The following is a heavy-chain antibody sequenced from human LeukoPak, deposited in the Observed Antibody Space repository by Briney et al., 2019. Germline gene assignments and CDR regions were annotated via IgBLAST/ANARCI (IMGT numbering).Heavy chain of an antibody. D-gene: IGHD3-22*01. CDR2: ISWNSGNI. CDR1: GFTFDDYA. Sequence: GGSLRLSCAASGFTFDDYAMHWVRQPPGKGPEWVSGISWNSGNIGYADSVKGRFTISRDNAKRSLYLQMDSLRVEDTALYYCVKDISGFYFGADYWGQGTLVTVSS. CDR3: VKDISGFYFGADY. V-gene: IGHV3-9*01. J-gene: IGHJ4*02.